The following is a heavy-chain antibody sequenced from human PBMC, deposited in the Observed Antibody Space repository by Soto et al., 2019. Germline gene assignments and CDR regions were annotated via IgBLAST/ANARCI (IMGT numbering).Heavy chain of an antibody. CDR1: GFTFSSYW. CDR3: ARDGTNGMDV. Sequence: EVQLVESGGGLVQPGGSLRLSCAASGFTFSSYWMHWVRKAPGKGLVWVSRINSDGSSTCYADSVKVRFTISRDNAKNTLDLQMNSLRAEDTAVYYCARDGTNGMDVWGQGTKVTVSS. V-gene: IGHV3-74*01. CDR2: INSDGSST. J-gene: IGHJ6*02.